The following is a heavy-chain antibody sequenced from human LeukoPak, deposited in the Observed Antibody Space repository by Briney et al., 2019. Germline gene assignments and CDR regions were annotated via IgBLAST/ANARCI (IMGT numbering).Heavy chain of an antibody. CDR2: IRFDGSVK. V-gene: IGHV3-30*02. D-gene: IGHD3-16*01. CDR1: GFTFSNSG. Sequence: GGSLRLSCAASGFTFSNSGMHWVRQASGTGLEWVAFIRFDGSVKYYTDSVKGRFTISRDNSKNTLYLQMNSLRTEDTAVYYCARSNSYAFDYWGQGTLVTVSS. CDR3: ARSNSYAFDY. J-gene: IGHJ4*02.